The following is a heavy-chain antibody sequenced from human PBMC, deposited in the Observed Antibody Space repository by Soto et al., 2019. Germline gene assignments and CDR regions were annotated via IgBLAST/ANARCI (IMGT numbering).Heavy chain of an antibody. CDR1: GGSITSYY. CDR2: IYFSGSA. CDR3: ATMGTPATGLYFFDY. D-gene: IGHD2-15*01. J-gene: IGHJ4*02. Sequence: SETLSLTCTVSGGSITSYYWSWIRQPPGKGLEWIGYIYFSGSANYNPSLKSRVTISVDTSKSQFSLNLSFVTAADTAVYYCATMGTPATGLYFFDYWGQGSLVTVSS. V-gene: IGHV4-59*08.